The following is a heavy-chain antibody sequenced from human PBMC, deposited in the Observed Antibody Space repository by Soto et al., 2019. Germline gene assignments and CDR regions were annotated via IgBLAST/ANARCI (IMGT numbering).Heavy chain of an antibody. CDR1: EFTFSSDW. D-gene: IGHD3-10*01. CDR3: ARDLSGRADV. V-gene: IGHV3-74*01. Sequence: GGSLRLSSVDSEFTFSSDWMHWVRQVPGKGLVWVSRMNEDGSTTDYADSVKGRFAISRDNARNTLYLQMNSLRAEDTAVYYCARDLSGRADVWGQGTTVTVSS. J-gene: IGHJ6*02. CDR2: MNEDGSTT.